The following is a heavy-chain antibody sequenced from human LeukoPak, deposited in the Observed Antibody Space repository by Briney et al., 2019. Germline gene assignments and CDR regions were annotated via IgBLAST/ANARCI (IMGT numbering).Heavy chain of an antibody. D-gene: IGHD2-8*01. CDR1: GLTISSCS. Sequence: GGSLRLSCAASGLTISSCSMNWVRQAPGKGLQLVSYISSSSSTIYYADSVKGRFTISRDNAKNSLYLQMNSLRAEDTAVYYCARVRGYCTNGVCLSYYYYYYMDVWGKGTTVTVSS. CDR3: ARVRGYCTNGVCLSYYYYYYMDV. V-gene: IGHV3-48*01. J-gene: IGHJ6*03. CDR2: ISSSSSTI.